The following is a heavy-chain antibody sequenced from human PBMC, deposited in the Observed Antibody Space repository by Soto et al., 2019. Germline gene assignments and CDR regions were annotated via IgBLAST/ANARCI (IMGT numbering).Heavy chain of an antibody. J-gene: IGHJ4*02. D-gene: IGHD3-16*01. CDR2: ISSTSSYI. CDR1: AFTFISYS. V-gene: IGHV3-21*01. Sequence: PGRSLRLSCAPSAFTFISYSMNWVRQAPGKGLEWVSSISSTSSYIYYADSVKGRFTISRDNAKNSLYLQMNSLRAEDTAVYYCAREMISDYWGQGTLVTVSS. CDR3: AREMISDY.